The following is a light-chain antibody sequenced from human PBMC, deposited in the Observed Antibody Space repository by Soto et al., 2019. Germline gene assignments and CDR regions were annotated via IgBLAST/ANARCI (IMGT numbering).Light chain of an antibody. CDR1: QSVSSSY. Sequence: EIVLTQSPGTLSLSPGERATLPCRASQSVSSSYLAWYQQKPGQAPRLLIYDASSRATGIPDRFSGSGSGTDFTLTISRLEPEDVAVYYWQQYGSSFGQRTKLQIK. V-gene: IGKV3-20*01. J-gene: IGKJ2*01. CDR2: DAS. CDR3: QQYGSS.